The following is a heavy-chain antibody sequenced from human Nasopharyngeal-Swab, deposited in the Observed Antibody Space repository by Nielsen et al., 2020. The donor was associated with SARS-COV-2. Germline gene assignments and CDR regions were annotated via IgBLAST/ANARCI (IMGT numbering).Heavy chain of an antibody. J-gene: IGHJ6*03. D-gene: IGHD3-10*01. CDR2: ISVDGGNS. V-gene: IGHV3-30*04. CDR1: GFVFSTYS. Sequence: GESLKISCAASGFVFSTYSMHWVRLAPGKGLEWVALISVDGGNSNYADSVKGRFIISRDNSEKTVDLQMNSLRGEDTAVYYCARARGYLTHYYMDVWGSGTTVTVSS. CDR3: ARARGYLTHYYMDV.